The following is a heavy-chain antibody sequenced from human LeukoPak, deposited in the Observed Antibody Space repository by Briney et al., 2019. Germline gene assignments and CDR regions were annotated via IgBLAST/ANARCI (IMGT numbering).Heavy chain of an antibody. V-gene: IGHV3-7*03. CDR2: INHNGNVN. Sequence: GGSLRLSCAASGFTFSPYWMSWVRQAPGKGLEWVASINHNGNVNYYVDSVKGRFTISRDNAKNSLYLQMSNLRAEDTAVYFCARGGGLDVWGQGATVTVSS. J-gene: IGHJ6*02. CDR1: GFTFSPYW. CDR3: ARGGGLDV. D-gene: IGHD3-16*01.